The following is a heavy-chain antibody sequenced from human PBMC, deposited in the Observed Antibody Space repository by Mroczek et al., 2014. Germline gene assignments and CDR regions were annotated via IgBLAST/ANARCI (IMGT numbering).Heavy chain of an antibody. V-gene: IGHV3-30-3*01. CDR1: GFTFSSYA. Sequence: QVQLVQSGGGVVQPGRSLRLSCAASGFTFSSYAMHWVRQAPGKGLEWVAVISYDGSNKYYADSVKGRFTISRDNSKNTLYLQMNSLRAEDTAVYYCARPVMDVWGQGTTVTVSS. CDR3: ARPVMDV. CDR2: ISYDGSNK. J-gene: IGHJ6*02.